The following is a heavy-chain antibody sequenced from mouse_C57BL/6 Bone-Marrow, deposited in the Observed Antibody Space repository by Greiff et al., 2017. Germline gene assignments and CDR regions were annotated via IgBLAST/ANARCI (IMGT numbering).Heavy chain of an antibody. CDR1: GFSLSTSGMG. CDR2: IYWDDDK. CDR3: ARRGDYADYYAMDY. J-gene: IGHJ4*01. D-gene: IGHD2-4*01. Sequence: VKLVESGPGILQSSQTLSLTCSFSGFSLSTSGMGVSWIRQPSGKGLEWLAHIYWDDDKRYNPSLKSRLTISKDTSRNQVFLKITSVDTADTATYYGARRGDYADYYAMDYWGQGTSVTVSS. V-gene: IGHV8-12*01.